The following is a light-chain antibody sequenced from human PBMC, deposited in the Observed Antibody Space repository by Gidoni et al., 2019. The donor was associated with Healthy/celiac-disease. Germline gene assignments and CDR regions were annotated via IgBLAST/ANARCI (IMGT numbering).Light chain of an antibody. CDR1: QSVSSSY. J-gene: IGKJ3*01. V-gene: IGKV3-20*01. Sequence: IVLTQSPGTLSLSPGERATLSCRASQSVSSSYLAWYQQKPGQAPRLLIYGASSRATGSPDRFSGSGSGTDFTLTISRLEPEDFAVYYCKQYGSSLFTFGPGTKVDIK. CDR3: KQYGSSLFT. CDR2: GAS.